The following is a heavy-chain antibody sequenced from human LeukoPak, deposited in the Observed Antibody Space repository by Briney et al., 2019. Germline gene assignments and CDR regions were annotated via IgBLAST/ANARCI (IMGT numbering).Heavy chain of an antibody. CDR3: ATEHYYDSSGYSPY. CDR2: ISAYNGNT. V-gene: IGHV1-18*01. J-gene: IGHJ4*02. CDR1: GGTFSSYG. Sequence: ASVKVSCKASGGTFSSYGISWVRQAPGQGLEWMGWISAYNGNTNYAQKLQGRVTMTTDTSTSTAYMELRSLRSDDTAVYYCATEHYYDSSGYSPYWGQGTLVTVSS. D-gene: IGHD3-22*01.